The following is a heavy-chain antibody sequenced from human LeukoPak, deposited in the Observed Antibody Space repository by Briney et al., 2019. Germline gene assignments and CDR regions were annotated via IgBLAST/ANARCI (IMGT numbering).Heavy chain of an antibody. J-gene: IGHJ6*02. CDR3: ASSITIFGAVIISYYGMDV. Sequence: ASVTVSCTASGGTFSSYAISWVRQAPGQGLEWMGGIIPIFGTANYAQKFQGRVTITADESTSTAYMELSSLRSEDTAVYYCASSITIFGAVIISYYGMDVWGQGTTVTVSS. D-gene: IGHD3-3*01. CDR1: GGTFSSYA. CDR2: IIPIFGTA. V-gene: IGHV1-69*13.